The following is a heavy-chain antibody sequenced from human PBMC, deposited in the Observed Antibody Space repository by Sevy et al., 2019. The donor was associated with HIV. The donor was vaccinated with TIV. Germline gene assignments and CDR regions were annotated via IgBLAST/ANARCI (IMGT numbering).Heavy chain of an antibody. J-gene: IGHJ6*02. D-gene: IGHD6-13*01. Sequence: GGSLRLSCAASGFTFDDYAMHWVRQAPGKGLEWVSGISWNSGSIGYADSVKGRFTISRDNAKNSLYLQMNSLRAEDTALYYCAIGGGQSSNYYYYYYGMDVWGQGTTVTVSS. CDR3: AIGGGQSSNYYYYYYGMDV. CDR1: GFTFDDYA. CDR2: ISWNSGSI. V-gene: IGHV3-9*01.